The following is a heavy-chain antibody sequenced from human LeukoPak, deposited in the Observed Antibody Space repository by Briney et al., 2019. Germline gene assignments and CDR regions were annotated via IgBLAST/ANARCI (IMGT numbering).Heavy chain of an antibody. J-gene: IGHJ5*02. V-gene: IGHV4-34*01. Sequence: PSETLSLTCAVYGGSFSGYYWSWIRQPPGKGLEWIGEINHSGSTNYNPSLKSRVTISVDTSKNQFSLKLSSVTAADTAVYYCARGVPLVVVVAATRRWFDPWGQGTLVTVSS. CDR2: INHSGST. CDR3: ARGVPLVVVVAATRRWFDP. D-gene: IGHD2-15*01. CDR1: GGSFSGYY.